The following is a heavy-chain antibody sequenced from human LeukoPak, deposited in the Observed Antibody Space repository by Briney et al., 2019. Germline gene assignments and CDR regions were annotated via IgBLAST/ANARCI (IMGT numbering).Heavy chain of an antibody. J-gene: IGHJ3*02. CDR1: GGSISSYY. V-gene: IGHV4-59*01. Sequence: SETLSLTCTVSGGSISSYYWSWIRQPPGKGLEWIGYVYYSGSTNYNPSLKSRVAISVDTSKNQFPLKLSSVTAADTAVYYCAVNDFWSGYDAFDIRGQGTMVTVSS. CDR2: VYYSGST. CDR3: AVNDFWSGYDAFDI. D-gene: IGHD3-3*01.